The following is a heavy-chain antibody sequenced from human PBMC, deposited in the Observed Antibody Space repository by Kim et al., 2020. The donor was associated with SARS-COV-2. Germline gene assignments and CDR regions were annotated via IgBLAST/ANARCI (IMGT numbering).Heavy chain of an antibody. J-gene: IGHJ4*02. D-gene: IGHD4-17*01. CDR2: ISGSGRSK. Sequence: GGSLRLSCAASGFTFSRYGMGWVRQAPGKGLEWVSAISGSGRSKYYADSVKGRFTISRDYSKNTLDLQMNSLRAEDTAVYYCGKDLGSDYSDQLGHWGQGTLVTVSS. V-gene: IGHV3-23*01. CDR3: GKDLGSDYSDQLGH. CDR1: GFTFSRYG.